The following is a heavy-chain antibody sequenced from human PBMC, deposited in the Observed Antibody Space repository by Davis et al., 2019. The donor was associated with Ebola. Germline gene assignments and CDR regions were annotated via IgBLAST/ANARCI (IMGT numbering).Heavy chain of an antibody. CDR1: GGSFSGYY. D-gene: IGHD6-13*01. V-gene: IGHV4-34*01. Sequence: PSETLSLTCAVYGGSFSGYYWSWIRQPPGKGLEWIGEINHSGSTNYNPSLKSRVTISVDTSKNQFSLKLSSVTAADTAVYYCARDSSSSWSLTSYYFDYWGQGTLVTVSS. CDR3: ARDSSSSWSLTSYYFDY. J-gene: IGHJ4*02. CDR2: INHSGST.